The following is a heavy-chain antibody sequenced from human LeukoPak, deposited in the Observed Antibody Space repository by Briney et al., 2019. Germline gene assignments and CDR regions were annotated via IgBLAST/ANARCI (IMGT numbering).Heavy chain of an antibody. D-gene: IGHD1-7*01. J-gene: IGHJ4*02. Sequence: SETLSLTCSVSSGSISSSSYYWGWVRQPPGKGLEWIGSMFFTGSAYYNPSLKSRVTISVDTSENQFSLKLSSMTAADTAVYYCARHVVGNYDLLSFDYWGQGTLVTVSS. CDR2: MFFTGSA. V-gene: IGHV4-39*01. CDR1: SGSISSSSYY. CDR3: ARHVVGNYDLLSFDY.